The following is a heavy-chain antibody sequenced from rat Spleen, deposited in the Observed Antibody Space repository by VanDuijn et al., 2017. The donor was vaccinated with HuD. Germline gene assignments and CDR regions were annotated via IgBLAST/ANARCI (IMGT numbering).Heavy chain of an antibody. Sequence: EVQLQESGPGLVKPSQSLSLTCSVTDYSITSNYWDWIRKFPGNKMEWIGHISYSGSTNYNPSLKSRNSITRDTSKNQFFLKMNCVTTEETATYYCARRRVQVYNNYFDYWGQGVMVTVSS. CDR3: ARRRVQVYNNYFDY. CDR2: ISYSGST. J-gene: IGHJ2*01. V-gene: IGHV3-1*01. CDR1: DYSITSNY. D-gene: IGHD1-10*01.